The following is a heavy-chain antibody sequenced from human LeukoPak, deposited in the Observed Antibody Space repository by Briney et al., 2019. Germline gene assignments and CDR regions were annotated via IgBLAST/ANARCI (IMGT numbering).Heavy chain of an antibody. V-gene: IGHV1-46*01. CDR3: ARDLNGPNRSFDY. CDR1: GYTFTSYY. Sequence: ASVKVSCKASGYTFTSYYMHWVRQAPGQGLEWMGIINPSGGNTSYAQKFQGRVTMTRDMSTSTVYMELSSLRSEDTAVYYCARDLNGPNRSFDYWGQGTLVTVSS. J-gene: IGHJ4*02. CDR2: INPSGGNT. D-gene: IGHD1-14*01.